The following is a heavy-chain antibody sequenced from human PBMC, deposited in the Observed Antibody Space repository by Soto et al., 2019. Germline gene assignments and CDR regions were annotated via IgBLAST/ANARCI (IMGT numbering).Heavy chain of an antibody. CDR3: AKQQGPGTPYYYAMDV. CDR1: GFTFSSYA. CDR2: LSGSGGST. D-gene: IGHD1-1*01. J-gene: IGHJ6*02. Sequence: EVQLLEAGGGLVQPGGSQRLSCAASGFTFSSYAMTWVRQAPGKRLEWVSTLSGSGGSTYYAASVNGRFTISRDNSKDALYLEMNSLRGEDTAVYFCAKQQGPGTPYYYAMDVWGQGTAVTVS. V-gene: IGHV3-23*01.